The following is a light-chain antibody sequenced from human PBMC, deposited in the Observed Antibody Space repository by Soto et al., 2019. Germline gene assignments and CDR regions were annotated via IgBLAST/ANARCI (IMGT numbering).Light chain of an antibody. Sequence: QSVLTQPPSASGTPGQRVTISCSGGGSNIGTNTVNWYRQLPGTAPKLVIFGDNQRPSGVPDRFSGSKSGTSASLAISGLQSADEADYYCAAWDGSLNNVLFGGGTKVTVL. CDR3: AAWDGSLNNVL. CDR2: GDN. J-gene: IGLJ2*01. V-gene: IGLV1-44*01. CDR1: GSNIGTNT.